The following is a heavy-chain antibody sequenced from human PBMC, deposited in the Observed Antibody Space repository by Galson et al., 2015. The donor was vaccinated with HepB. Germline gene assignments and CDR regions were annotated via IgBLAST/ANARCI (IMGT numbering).Heavy chain of an antibody. V-gene: IGHV4-31*03. CDR1: GGSISSGNYF. CDR2: IYYSGTA. D-gene: IGHD2-2*01. J-gene: IGHJ3*02. Sequence: TLSLTCTVSGGSISSGNYFWSWIRQHPGKGLEWIGYIYYSGTAYYNPSLESRVTLSVDTSKNQFSLKLSSVTAADTAVYYCAREVIVVGDSDAFDIWGQGTKVTVSS. CDR3: AREVIVVGDSDAFDI.